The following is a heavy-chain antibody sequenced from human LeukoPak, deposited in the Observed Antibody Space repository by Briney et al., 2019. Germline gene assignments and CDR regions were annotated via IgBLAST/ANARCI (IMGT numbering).Heavy chain of an antibody. CDR1: GFTFDDYA. Sequence: GGSLRLSCAASGFTFDDYAMHWVRQAPGKGLEWVSGISWNSGSIGYADSVKGRFTISRDNAKNSLYLQMNSLRAEDMALYYCAKSPSRGYWYFDLWGRGTLVTVSS. J-gene: IGHJ2*01. CDR2: ISWNSGSI. V-gene: IGHV3-9*03. CDR3: AKSPSRGYWYFDL.